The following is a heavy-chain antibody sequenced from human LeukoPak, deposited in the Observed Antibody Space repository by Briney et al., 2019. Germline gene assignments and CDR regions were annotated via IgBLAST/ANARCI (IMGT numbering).Heavy chain of an antibody. J-gene: IGHJ4*02. CDR1: RLTFNNYW. Sequence: PGGSLRLSCTASRLTFNNYWMHWVRQAPGKGLLWVSRINIDGSSISYADSVKGRLTISRDNAKSTLYLQMNSLRAEAAALYYCARVPATGTQFDYWGQGTLVTVSS. CDR3: ARVPATGTQFDY. D-gene: IGHD6-13*01. CDR2: INIDGSSI. V-gene: IGHV3-74*01.